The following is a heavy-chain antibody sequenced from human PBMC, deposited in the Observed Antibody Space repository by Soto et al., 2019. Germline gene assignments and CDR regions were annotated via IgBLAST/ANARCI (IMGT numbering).Heavy chain of an antibody. J-gene: IGHJ4*02. CDR2: VFHSGSA. V-gene: IGHV4-4*02. D-gene: IGHD1-1*01. CDR1: GGSLSTPVW. Sequence: QLQLQESGPGLVKPSGTLSLTCGVSGGSLSTPVWWSWVRLPPGKGLEWIGEVFHSGSANYNPSLQSRVTISLNKSTNQFSLRLSSVTAADTARYYWARKAWTRVDYWGQGAVVTVSS. CDR3: ARKAWTRVDY.